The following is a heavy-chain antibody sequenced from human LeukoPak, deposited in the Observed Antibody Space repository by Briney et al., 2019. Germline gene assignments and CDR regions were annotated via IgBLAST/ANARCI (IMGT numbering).Heavy chain of an antibody. CDR2: INGDGSTT. CDR1: GFTFSTYW. J-gene: IGHJ6*03. CDR3: ARVMVSGQRHMDV. Sequence: GGSLRLSCAASGFTFSTYWMHWVRQGPGKGLVGVSRINGDGSTTHYADSVKGRFTISRDNAKNTLYPQMNSLRAEDTAVYYCARVMVSGQRHMDVWGKGTTVTVSS. V-gene: IGHV3-74*01. D-gene: IGHD6-25*01.